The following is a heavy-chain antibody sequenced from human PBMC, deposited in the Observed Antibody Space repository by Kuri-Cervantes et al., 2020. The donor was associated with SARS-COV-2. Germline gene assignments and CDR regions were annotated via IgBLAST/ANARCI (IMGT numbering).Heavy chain of an antibody. V-gene: IGHV3-33*08. D-gene: IGHD3-10*01. CDR1: GLSLTNYA. CDR3: ATGAANSYMDV. J-gene: IGHJ6*03. CDR2: IWYDGKNK. Sequence: GGSLRLSCGASGLSLTNYAIHWVRQAPGKGLEWVSVIWYDGKNKYYAGSVKGRFNISRDTSKNTVSLHMNSLRAEDTAMYYCATGAANSYMDVWGRGTTVTVSS.